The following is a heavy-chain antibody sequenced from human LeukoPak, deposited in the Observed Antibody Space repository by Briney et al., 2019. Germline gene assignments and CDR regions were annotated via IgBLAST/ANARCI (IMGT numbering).Heavy chain of an antibody. Sequence: SQTLSLTCAISGDSVSSNSAAWNWIRQSPSRGLEWLGRTYYRSRWYNDYAVSVKSRITINPDTSKNQFSLQLNSVTPEDTAVCYCARHQDPFDAFDIWGQGTMVTVSS. CDR1: GDSVSSNSAA. J-gene: IGHJ3*02. V-gene: IGHV6-1*01. D-gene: IGHD2-15*01. CDR2: TYYRSRWYN. CDR3: ARHQDPFDAFDI.